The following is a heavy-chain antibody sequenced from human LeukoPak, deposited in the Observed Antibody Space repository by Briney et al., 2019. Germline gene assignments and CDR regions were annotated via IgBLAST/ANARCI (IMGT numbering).Heavy chain of an antibody. J-gene: IGHJ5*02. CDR3: ARETTLFAFDP. Sequence: GASVKVSCKASGGTFSRYAISWVRQAPGQGLEWMGRINPNSGGTNYAQKFQGRVTMTRDTSISTAYMELSRLRSDDTAVYYCARETTLFAFDPWGQGTLVTVSS. CDR1: GGTFSRYA. D-gene: IGHD2-15*01. V-gene: IGHV1-2*06. CDR2: INPNSGGT.